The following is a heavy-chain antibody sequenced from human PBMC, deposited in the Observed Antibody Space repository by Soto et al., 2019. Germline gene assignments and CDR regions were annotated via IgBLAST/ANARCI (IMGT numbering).Heavy chain of an antibody. D-gene: IGHD3-16*01. V-gene: IGHV4-38-2*02. CDR2: IYHSGST. CDR1: DSSISGAFY. CDR3: ARDLVYYGNYYYTMDV. J-gene: IGHJ6*02. Sequence: KPSETLSLTCDVSDSSISGAFYWGWVRQSPGKGLEWIGSIYHSGSTYYNPSLKSRVTISIDTSENHFSLELNSVTAADTGLYYCARDLVYYGNYYYTMDVWGQGTTVTVSS.